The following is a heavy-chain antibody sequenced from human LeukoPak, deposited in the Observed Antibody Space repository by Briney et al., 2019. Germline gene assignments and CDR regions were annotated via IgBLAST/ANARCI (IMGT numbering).Heavy chain of an antibody. J-gene: IGHJ6*02. CDR2: IIPILGIA. V-gene: IGHV1-69*04. Sequence: SVKVSCKASGGTFSSYAISWVRQAPGQGLEWMGRIIPILGIANYAQKFQGRVTITADKSMSTAYMELSSLRSEDTAVYYCARESSSSWYTPHYYYGMDVWGQGTTVTVSS. CDR1: GGTFSSYA. CDR3: ARESSSSWYTPHYYYGMDV. D-gene: IGHD6-13*01.